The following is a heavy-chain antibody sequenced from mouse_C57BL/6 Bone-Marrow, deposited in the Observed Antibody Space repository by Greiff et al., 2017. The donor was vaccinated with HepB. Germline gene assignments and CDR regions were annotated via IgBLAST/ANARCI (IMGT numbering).Heavy chain of an antibody. Sequence: QVQLQQPGAELVRPGSSVKLSCKASGYTFTSYWMHWVKQRPIQGLEWIGNIDPSDSETHYNQKFKDKATLTVDKSSSTAYMQLSSLTSEDSAVYYCARHEVVTTRAMDYWGQGTSVTVSS. CDR3: ARHEVVTTRAMDY. D-gene: IGHD2-2*01. CDR2: IDPSDSET. V-gene: IGHV1-52*01. CDR1: GYTFTSYW. J-gene: IGHJ4*01.